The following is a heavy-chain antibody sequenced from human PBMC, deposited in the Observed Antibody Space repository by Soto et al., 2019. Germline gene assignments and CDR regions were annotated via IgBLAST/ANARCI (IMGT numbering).Heavy chain of an antibody. CDR1: GYPFTSYA. CDR3: ARDGGTVVVPAAYYYYGMDV. Sequence: SEKVSCRSSGYPFTSYAMHWVRQAPGQSLEWMGWINAGNGNTRYSQKFQGRVTITRDTSASTAYMELSSLRSEETAVYYCARDGGTVVVPAAYYYYGMDVWGQGTTVTVSS. CDR2: INAGNGNT. D-gene: IGHD2-2*01. J-gene: IGHJ6*02. V-gene: IGHV1-3*01.